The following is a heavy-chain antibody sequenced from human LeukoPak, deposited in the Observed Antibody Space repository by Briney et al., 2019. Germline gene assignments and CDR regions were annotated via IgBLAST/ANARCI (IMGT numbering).Heavy chain of an antibody. V-gene: IGHV3-74*01. D-gene: IGHD1-26*01. J-gene: IGHJ4*02. CDR1: GFTFSNDW. CDR2: INTDGSTT. CDR3: ARGRGGSYHY. Sequence: GGSLRLSCAASGFTFSNDWMHWVRQAPGKGLVWVSRINTDGSTTTYADSVKGRFTISRDNAKNTLYLQMNSLRVEDTTVYYCARGRGGSYHYWGQGTLVTVSS.